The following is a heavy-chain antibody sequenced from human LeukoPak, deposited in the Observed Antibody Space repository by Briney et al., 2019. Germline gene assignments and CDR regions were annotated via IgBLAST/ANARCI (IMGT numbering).Heavy chain of an antibody. Sequence: GGSLRLSCAASDSTFSRYSMNWVRQAPGKGLEWISNIDSSSSTIYYADSVKGRFTISRDNAKNSLYLQMNSLRAEDTAVYYCAGISSWYYMDVWGKGTTVTVSS. CDR3: AGISSWYYMDV. CDR1: DSTFSRYS. CDR2: IDSSSSTI. J-gene: IGHJ6*03. V-gene: IGHV3-48*01. D-gene: IGHD6-13*01.